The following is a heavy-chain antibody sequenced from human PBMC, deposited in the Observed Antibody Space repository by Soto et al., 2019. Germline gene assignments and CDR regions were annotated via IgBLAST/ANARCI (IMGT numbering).Heavy chain of an antibody. CDR1: GFTFSSYS. D-gene: IGHD3-10*01. J-gene: IGHJ4*02. Sequence: PGGSLRLSCAASGFTFSSYSMNWVRQAPGKGLEWVSSISSSSSYIYYADSVKGRFTISRDNAKNSLYLQMNSLRAEDTAVYYCARDPTFMVRGANHPSHYWGQGTLVTVSS. V-gene: IGHV3-21*01. CDR2: ISSSSSYI. CDR3: ARDPTFMVRGANHPSHY.